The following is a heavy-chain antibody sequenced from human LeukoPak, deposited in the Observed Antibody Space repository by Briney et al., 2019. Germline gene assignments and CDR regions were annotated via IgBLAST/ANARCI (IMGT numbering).Heavy chain of an antibody. D-gene: IGHD5-12*01. CDR1: GFNFIDYS. CDR3: ARDHRYAFDN. CDR2: IGISSGNT. J-gene: IGHJ4*01. Sequence: GGSLRLSCAASGFNFIDYSMNWVRQAPGKGLEWISYIGISSGNTKYADSVKGRFTISRDKARSSLYLQMNSLRVEDTAVYYCARDHRYAFDNWGHGTLVTVSS. V-gene: IGHV3-48*01.